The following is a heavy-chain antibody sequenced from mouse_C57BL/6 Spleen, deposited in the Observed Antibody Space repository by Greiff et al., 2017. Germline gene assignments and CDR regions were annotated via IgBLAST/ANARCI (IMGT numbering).Heavy chain of an antibody. J-gene: IGHJ2*01. CDR1: GYTFTSYW. D-gene: IGHD1-1*01. CDR3: ARFSYYYGSKGYVDY. Sequence: QVQLKQSGTELVKPGASVKLSCKASGYTFTSYWMHWVKQRPGQGLEWIGNINPSNGGTNYNEKFKSKATLTVDKSSSTAYMQLSSLTSEDSAVYYCARFSYYYGSKGYVDYWGQGTTLTVSS. V-gene: IGHV1-53*01. CDR2: INPSNGGT.